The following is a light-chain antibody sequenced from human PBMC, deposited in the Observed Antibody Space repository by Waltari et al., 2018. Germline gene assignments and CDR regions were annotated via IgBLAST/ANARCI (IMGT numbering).Light chain of an antibody. Sequence: QSALTQPASVSGSPGQAITISCTGTSRGVGGYNYVYWYQQHPGKAPNLLIYDVSKRPSGVSNRFSGSKPGNTASLTISGLQAEDEADYYCSSYTSSSTFVVFGGGTKLTVL. J-gene: IGLJ2*01. CDR2: DVS. CDR1: SRGVGGYNY. V-gene: IGLV2-14*01. CDR3: SSYTSSSTFVV.